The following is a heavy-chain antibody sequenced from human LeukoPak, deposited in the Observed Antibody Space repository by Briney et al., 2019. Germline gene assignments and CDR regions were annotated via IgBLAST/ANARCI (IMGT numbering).Heavy chain of an antibody. Sequence: ASVKVSCKASGYTFTGYYMHWVRQAPGQGLEWMGWINPNSGGTNYAQKFQGRVTMTRDTSISTAYMELSSLRSEDTAVYYCARDRYYDSSGYPNWFDPWGQGTLVTVSS. D-gene: IGHD3-22*01. V-gene: IGHV1-2*02. CDR2: INPNSGGT. J-gene: IGHJ5*02. CDR1: GYTFTGYY. CDR3: ARDRYYDSSGYPNWFDP.